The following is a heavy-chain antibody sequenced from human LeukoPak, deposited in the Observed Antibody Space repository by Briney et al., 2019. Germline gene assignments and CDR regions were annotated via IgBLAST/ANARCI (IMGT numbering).Heavy chain of an antibody. D-gene: IGHD2-15*01. CDR3: ARFGYVAAVDV. J-gene: IGHJ4*02. V-gene: IGHV3-7*01. Sequence: GGSLRLSCAASGFSFSAYWMTWVRQAPGTGLEWVANINPAGSETYYVDPVKGRFSISRDNAKNLVYLQTNSLRAEDTAVYHCARFGYVAAVDVWGQGTPATVSS. CDR2: INPAGSET. CDR1: GFSFSAYW.